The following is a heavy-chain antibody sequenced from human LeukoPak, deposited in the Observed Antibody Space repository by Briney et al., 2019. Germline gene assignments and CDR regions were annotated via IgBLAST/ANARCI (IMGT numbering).Heavy chain of an antibody. CDR1: GFTFSSFW. CDR3: ARGGLTFDY. CDR2: IKQDGSEK. D-gene: IGHD3-10*01. J-gene: IGHJ4*02. V-gene: IGHV3-7*04. Sequence: GGSLRLSCAASGFTFSSFWMAWVRQAPGIGLEWVANIKQDGSEKYYVDSVKGRFTISRDDAKNSLYLQMNSLRAEVTAVYYCARGGLTFDYWGQGTLVTVSS.